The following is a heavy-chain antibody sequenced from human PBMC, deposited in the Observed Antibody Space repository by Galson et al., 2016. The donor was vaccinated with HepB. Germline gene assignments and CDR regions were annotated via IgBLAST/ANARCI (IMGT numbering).Heavy chain of an antibody. D-gene: IGHD3-3*01. CDR3: ASFFGVVISPDYYYYGMDV. CDR2: IYSGGST. V-gene: IGHV3-66*01. CDR1: GFSFGNHG. J-gene: IGHJ6*02. Sequence: LRLSCATSGFSFGNHGMSWFRQAPGKGLEWVSVIYSGGSTYYADSVRGRFTISRDNSNNILYLQMNSLRAEDTAVYYCASFFGVVISPDYYYYGMDVWGQGTTVTVSS.